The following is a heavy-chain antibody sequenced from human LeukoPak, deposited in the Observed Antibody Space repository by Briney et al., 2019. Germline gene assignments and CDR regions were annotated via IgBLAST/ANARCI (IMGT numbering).Heavy chain of an antibody. CDR3: AKDQKVLHYDLGYGMDV. CDR2: IYSGGST. D-gene: IGHD3-3*01. CDR1: GFTVSSNY. Sequence: GGSLRLSCAASGFTVSSNYMSWVRQAPGKGLEWVSVIYSGGSTYYADSVKGRFTISRDNSKNTLYLQMNSLRAEDTAVYYCAKDQKVLHYDLGYGMDVWGQGTTVTVSS. J-gene: IGHJ6*02. V-gene: IGHV3-66*01.